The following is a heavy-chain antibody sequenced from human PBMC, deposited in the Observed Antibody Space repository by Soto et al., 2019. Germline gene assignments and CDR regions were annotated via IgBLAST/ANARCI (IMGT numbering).Heavy chain of an antibody. CDR3: ARLAEMGTITGRFGP. V-gene: IGHV3-66*01. J-gene: IGHJ5*02. Sequence: EVQLVESGGGLVQPGGSLRLSCAASGFTVSSNYMSWVRQAPGKGLEWVSVIYRGGQTYYADSVKGRFTISRDNSKNTRDLQVNALRAEDAAVYYCARLAEMGTITGRFGPWGRGTLVTVSS. CDR1: GFTVSSNY. CDR2: IYRGGQT. D-gene: IGHD1-1*01.